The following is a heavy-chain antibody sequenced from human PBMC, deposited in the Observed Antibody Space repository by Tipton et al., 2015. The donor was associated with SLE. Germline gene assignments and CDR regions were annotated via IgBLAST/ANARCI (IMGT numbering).Heavy chain of an antibody. D-gene: IGHD3-22*01. CDR2: INHSVSA. V-gene: IGHV4-34*01. CDR3: ARAGDSSGYYYAY. J-gene: IGHJ4*02. Sequence: TLSLTCAVFGGSLSGYYWSWMRQLPGQGLEWIGEINHSVSANYNPSLKSRVTISVDTSKNQFSLKLTSVTAADTAMYYCARAGDSSGYYYAYWGQGTLVTVSS. CDR1: GGSLSGYY.